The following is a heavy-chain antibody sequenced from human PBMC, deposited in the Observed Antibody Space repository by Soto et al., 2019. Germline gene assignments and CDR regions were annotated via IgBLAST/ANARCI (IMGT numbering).Heavy chain of an antibody. V-gene: IGHV3-15*01. CDR3: TTGGKYSSSSLDY. CDR2: IKSKTDGGTT. D-gene: IGHD6-6*01. CDR1: GFTFSNAW. J-gene: IGHJ4*02. Sequence: GGSLRLSCAASGFTFSNAWMSWVRQAPGKGLEWVGRIKSKTDGGTTDYAAPVKGRFPISRDDSKNTLYLQMNSLKTEDTAVYYCTTGGKYSSSSLDYWGQGTLVTVSS.